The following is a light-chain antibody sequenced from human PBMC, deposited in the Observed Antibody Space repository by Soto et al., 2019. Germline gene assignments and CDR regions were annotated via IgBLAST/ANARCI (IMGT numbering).Light chain of an antibody. V-gene: IGKV3D-15*01. Sequence: VLTQSPGTLSLYPGERATLSCRASQSVRSDFAWYQQKPGQAPRLLIYGASTRATGIPVRFSGSGSGTEFTLTISSLQSEDFAIYYCQQFNNWPWTFGQGTKVDIK. CDR2: GAS. CDR1: QSVRSD. J-gene: IGKJ1*01. CDR3: QQFNNWPWT.